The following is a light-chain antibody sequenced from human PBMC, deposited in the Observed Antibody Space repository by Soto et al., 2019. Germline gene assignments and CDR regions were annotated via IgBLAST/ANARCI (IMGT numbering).Light chain of an antibody. CDR2: EVN. J-gene: IGLJ1*01. V-gene: IGLV2-14*01. Sequence: QSALTQPASVSGSPGQSITISCTGTSSDVGTYNYVSWYQQHPGKAPKLMIYEVNNRPSGVSNRFSGSNSGNTASLTISGLQAADEADYYCNSYTSSSTDVFGTGTKVTVL. CDR1: SSDVGTYNY. CDR3: NSYTSSSTDV.